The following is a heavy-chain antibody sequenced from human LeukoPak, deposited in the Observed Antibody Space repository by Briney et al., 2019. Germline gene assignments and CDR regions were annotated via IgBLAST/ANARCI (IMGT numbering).Heavy chain of an antibody. CDR1: GFTFSSYA. V-gene: IGHV3-23*01. Sequence: PGGSLRLSCAASGFTFSSYAMSWVRQAPGKGREWVSAISGSGGSTYYADSVKGRLTISRDNSRNTLYLQMNSLRAEDTAVYYFAKTENDFWSGYDAFDIWGQGTMVTVSS. D-gene: IGHD3-3*01. CDR3: AKTENDFWSGYDAFDI. J-gene: IGHJ3*02. CDR2: ISGSGGST.